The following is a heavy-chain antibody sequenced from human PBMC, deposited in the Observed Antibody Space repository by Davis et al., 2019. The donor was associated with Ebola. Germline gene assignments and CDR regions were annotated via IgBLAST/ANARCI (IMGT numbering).Heavy chain of an antibody. V-gene: IGHV3-30-3*01. CDR3: AREKRQRWLQLPYYGMDV. CDR1: GFTFSSYA. CDR2: ISYDGSNK. Sequence: GESLKISCAASGFTFSSYAMHWVRQAPGKGLEWVAVISYDGSNKYYADSVKGRFTISRDNSKNTLYLQMNSLRAEDTAVYYCAREKRQRWLQLPYYGMDVWGQGTTVTVSS. D-gene: IGHD5-24*01. J-gene: IGHJ6*02.